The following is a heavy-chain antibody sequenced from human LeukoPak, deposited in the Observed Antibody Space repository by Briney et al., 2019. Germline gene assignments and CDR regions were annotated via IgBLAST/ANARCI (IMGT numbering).Heavy chain of an antibody. CDR1: GGSISSYY. CDR2: IYYSGYT. CDR3: ARTTMVRGTYYMDV. D-gene: IGHD3-10*01. Sequence: SETLSLTCTVSGGSISSYYWSWIRQPPGKGLEWIGFIYYSGYTNYNPSLKSRVTISVDTSKNQFSLKLSSVTAADTAVYYCARTTMVRGTYYMDVWGKGTTVTISS. V-gene: IGHV4-59*01. J-gene: IGHJ6*03.